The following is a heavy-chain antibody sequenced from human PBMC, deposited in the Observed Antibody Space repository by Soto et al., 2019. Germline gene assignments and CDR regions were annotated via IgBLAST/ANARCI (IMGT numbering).Heavy chain of an antibody. CDR2: ISAYNGNT. CDR1: GYTFTSYG. Sequence: ASVKVSCKASGYTFTSYGISWVRQAPGQGLEWMGWISAYNGNTNYAQKLQGRVTMTTDTSTSTAYMELRSLRSDDTAVYYCARDQQTYYDFWSGSTRLAQAKNWFDPWGRGTLVTVSS. D-gene: IGHD3-3*01. V-gene: IGHV1-18*01. J-gene: IGHJ5*02. CDR3: ARDQQTYYDFWSGSTRLAQAKNWFDP.